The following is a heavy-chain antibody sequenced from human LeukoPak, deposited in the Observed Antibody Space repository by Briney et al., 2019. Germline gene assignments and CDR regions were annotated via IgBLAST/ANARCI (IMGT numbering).Heavy chain of an antibody. CDR1: GVAIYSFY. V-gene: IGHV4-59*08. CDR2: IYYSGST. Sequence: SETLSLTCTVSGVAIYSFYWIWLAQPPGQGREGWGYIYYSGSTNYNPSHKSGIPISVDTSKNPFSQKLSSGSAAATAVYYWGRQGATYYYDSSGYPFDYWGQGTLVTVSS. D-gene: IGHD3-22*01. CDR3: GRQGATYYYDSSGYPFDY. J-gene: IGHJ4*02.